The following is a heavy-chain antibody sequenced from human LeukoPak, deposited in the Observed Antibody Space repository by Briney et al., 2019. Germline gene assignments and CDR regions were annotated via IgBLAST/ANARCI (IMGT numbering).Heavy chain of an antibody. J-gene: IGHJ4*02. D-gene: IGHD4-11*01. CDR1: GGSISSGDYY. CDR2: IYYSGST. CDR3: ARLNFYSNYRRFDY. V-gene: IGHV4-61*08. Sequence: SETLSLTCTVSGGSISSGDYYWSWIRQPPGKGLEWIGYIYYSGSTNYNPSLKSRVTISVDTSKNQFSLKLGSVTAADTAVYYCARLNFYSNYRRFDYWGQGTLVTVSS.